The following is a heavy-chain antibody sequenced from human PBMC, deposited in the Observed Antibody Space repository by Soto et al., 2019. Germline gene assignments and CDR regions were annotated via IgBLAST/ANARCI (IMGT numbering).Heavy chain of an antibody. CDR3: ARESWYYYGSGSYYYYGMDV. Sequence: PSETLSLTCAVYGGSFSGYYWSWIRQPPGKGLEWIGEINHSGSTNSNPSLKSRVTISVDTSKNQFSLKLSSVTAADTAVYYCARESWYYYGSGSYYYYGMDVWGQGTKVTVSS. D-gene: IGHD3-10*01. CDR1: GGSFSGYY. V-gene: IGHV4-34*01. J-gene: IGHJ6*02. CDR2: INHSGST.